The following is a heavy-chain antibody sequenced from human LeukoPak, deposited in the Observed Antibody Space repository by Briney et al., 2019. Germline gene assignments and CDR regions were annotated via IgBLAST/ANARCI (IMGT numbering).Heavy chain of an antibody. CDR1: GFTFTSYS. CDR2: ISSSSNYI. J-gene: IGHJ6*02. V-gene: IGHV3-21*01. Sequence: PGGSLRLSCAASGFTFTSYSMNWVRQAPGKGLEWVSSISSSSNYIYYADSVKGRFTISRDNAKNSLYLQMNSLRAEDTAVYYCAREDITMVRGVMDGYYYYGMDVWGQGTTVTVSS. D-gene: IGHD3-10*01. CDR3: AREDITMVRGVMDGYYYYGMDV.